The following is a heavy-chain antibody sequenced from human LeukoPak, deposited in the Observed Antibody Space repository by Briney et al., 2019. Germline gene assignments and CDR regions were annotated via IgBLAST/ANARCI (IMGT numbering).Heavy chain of an antibody. CDR1: GYTFTSYY. CDR3: ARAGYYYDSSGYYSCDAFDI. V-gene: IGHV1-46*01. D-gene: IGHD3-22*01. CDR2: INPSGGST. Sequence: GASVKVSCKASGYTFTSYYMHWVRQAPGQGLEWMGIINPSGGSTSYAQKFQGRVTMTRDMSTSTVYMELSSLRSEDTAVYYCARAGYYYDSSGYYSCDAFDIWGQGTMVTVSS. J-gene: IGHJ3*02.